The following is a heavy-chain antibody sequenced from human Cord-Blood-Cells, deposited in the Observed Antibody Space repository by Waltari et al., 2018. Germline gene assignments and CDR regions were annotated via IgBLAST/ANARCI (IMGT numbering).Heavy chain of an antibody. V-gene: IGHV3-23*01. Sequence: EVQLLESGGGLVQPGGSLRLSCVASGFTFSSYAMSWVRQAPGKGLEWVSAISGSGGSTYYADSVKGRFTISRHDSKNTLYLQMNSLRAEDTAIYYCAKDRGTGGFDYWGQGTLVTVSS. D-gene: IGHD2-8*02. CDR3: AKDRGTGGFDY. J-gene: IGHJ4*02. CDR1: GFTFSSYA. CDR2: ISGSGGST.